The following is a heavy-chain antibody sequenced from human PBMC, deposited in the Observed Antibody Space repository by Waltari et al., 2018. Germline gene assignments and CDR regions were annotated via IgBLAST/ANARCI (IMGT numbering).Heavy chain of an antibody. CDR1: GFTFSSYA. CDR3: AKGEQQLLDY. D-gene: IGHD6-13*01. J-gene: IGHJ4*02. Sequence: EVQLLESGGGLVQPGGSLRLSCAASGFTFSSYAMSWVRQAPGKGLEWVSVIYSGGSTYDADSVKGRFTISRDNSKNTLYLQMNSLRAEDTAVYYCAKGEQQLLDYWGQGTLVTVSS. CDR2: IYSGGST. V-gene: IGHV3-23*03.